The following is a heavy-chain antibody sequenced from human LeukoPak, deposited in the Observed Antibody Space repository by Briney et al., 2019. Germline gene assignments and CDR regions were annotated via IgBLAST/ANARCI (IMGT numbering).Heavy chain of an antibody. D-gene: IGHD2-2*02. CDR1: GGSISSSSYY. V-gene: IGHV4-39*01. J-gene: IGHJ4*02. CDR3: ARRGYCSSTSCYTFGLFDY. CDR2: IYYSGST. Sequence: PSETLSLTCTVSGGSISSSSYYWGWIRQPPGKGLEWIGSIYYSGSTYYNPSLKSRVTISVDTSKNQFSLKLSSVTAADTAVYYCARRGYCSSTSCYTFGLFDYWGQGTLVTVSS.